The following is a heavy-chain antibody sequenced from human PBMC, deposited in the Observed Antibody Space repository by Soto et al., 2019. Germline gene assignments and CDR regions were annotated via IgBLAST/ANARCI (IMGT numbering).Heavy chain of an antibody. CDR2: MNPNSGDT. Sequence: QVQLVQSGAEVKKPGASVKVSCKASGYTFSDHDINWVRQASGQGPEWLGWMNPNSGDTGYAQNFQGRVTMTRDTSKRTAYMELSSLRSEDTAVYYFARVGGNWNDDYFDYWGQGTLVTVSS. V-gene: IGHV1-8*01. CDR3: ARVGGNWNDDYFDY. D-gene: IGHD1-1*01. CDR1: GYTFSDHD. J-gene: IGHJ4*02.